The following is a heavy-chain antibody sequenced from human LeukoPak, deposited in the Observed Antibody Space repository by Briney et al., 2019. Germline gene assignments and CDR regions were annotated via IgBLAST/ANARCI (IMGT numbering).Heavy chain of an antibody. CDR2: IIPILGIA. V-gene: IGHV1-69*04. Sequence: SAKVSCKASGGTFSSYAISWVRQAPGQGLEWMGRIIPILGIANYAQTFQGRVTITADKSPSTAYMELSSLRAEDTAVYYCARVGLYTSFDYWGQGTLVTVSS. CDR3: ARVGLYTSFDY. CDR1: GGTFSSYA. J-gene: IGHJ4*02. D-gene: IGHD1-14*01.